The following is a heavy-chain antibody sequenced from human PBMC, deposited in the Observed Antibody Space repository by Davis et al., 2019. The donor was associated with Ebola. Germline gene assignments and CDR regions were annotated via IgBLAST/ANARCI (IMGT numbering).Heavy chain of an antibody. V-gene: IGHV4-39*01. CDR2: IYYSGIT. CDR3: ARFGAQYPLAGFDP. CDR1: GGSISSSSYY. J-gene: IGHJ5*02. Sequence: SETLSLTCTVSGGSISSSSYYWGWIRQPPGKGLEWIGSIYYSGITYYNPSLKSRVTISVDTSKNQFSLKLSSVTAADTAVYYCARFGAQYPLAGFDPWGQGTLVTVSS. D-gene: IGHD3-10*01.